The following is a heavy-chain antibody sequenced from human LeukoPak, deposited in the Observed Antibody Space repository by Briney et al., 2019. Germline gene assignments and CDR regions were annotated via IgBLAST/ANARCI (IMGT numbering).Heavy chain of an antibody. CDR2: ISSSSSYI. CDR3: ARDVHPLSFDP. J-gene: IGHJ5*02. V-gene: IGHV3-21*01. CDR1: GFTFSSYS. Sequence: GGSLRPSCAASGFTFSSYSMNWVRQAPGKGLEWVSSISSSSSYIYYADSVKGRFTISRDNAKNSLYLQMNSLRAEDTAVYYCARDVHPLSFDPWGQGTLVTVSS. D-gene: IGHD1-1*01.